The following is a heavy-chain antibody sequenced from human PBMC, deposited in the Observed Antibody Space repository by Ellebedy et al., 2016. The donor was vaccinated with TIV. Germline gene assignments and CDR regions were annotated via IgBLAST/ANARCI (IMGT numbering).Heavy chain of an antibody. V-gene: IGHV3-15*01. Sequence: GESLKISXAASGFTFSNAWMSWVRQAPGKGLEWVGRIKSKTDGGTTDYAAPVKGRFTISRDDSKNTLYLQMNSLKTEDTAVHYCTTEDAYYYDSSGYDYWGQGTLVTVSS. CDR2: IKSKTDGGTT. CDR3: TTEDAYYYDSSGYDY. J-gene: IGHJ4*02. CDR1: GFTFSNAW. D-gene: IGHD3-22*01.